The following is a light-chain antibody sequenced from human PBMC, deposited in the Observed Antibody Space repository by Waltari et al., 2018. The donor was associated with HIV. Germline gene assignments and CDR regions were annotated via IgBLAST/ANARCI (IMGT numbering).Light chain of an antibody. CDR1: SSAVGGYNF. V-gene: IGLV2-14*01. Sequence: QSALTQPASVSGSPGQSITIPCAGSSSAVGGYNFVSWYQQHPGKAPKLMVYEVSNRPSGVSNRFSGSKSGNTASLTISGLQAEDEAVYYCSSYTTTSNVELFGGGTKLTVL. J-gene: IGLJ2*01. CDR2: EVS. CDR3: SSYTTTSNVEL.